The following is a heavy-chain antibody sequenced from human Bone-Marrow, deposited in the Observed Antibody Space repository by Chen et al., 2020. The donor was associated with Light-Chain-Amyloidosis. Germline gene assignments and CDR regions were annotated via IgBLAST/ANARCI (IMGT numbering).Heavy chain of an antibody. J-gene: IGHJ4*02. V-gene: IGHV5-51*01. D-gene: IGHD5-12*01. CDR1: GYPCPNYW. Sequence: EVQLEQSGPEVKQPGEPLKISCKGPGYPCPNYWIGWARQMPGKGLEWMGVIYPDDSDARYSPSFEGQVTISADKSITTAYLQWRSLKASDTAMYYCARRRDGYNFDYWGQGTLVTVSS. CDR2: IYPDDSDA. CDR3: ARRRDGYNFDY.